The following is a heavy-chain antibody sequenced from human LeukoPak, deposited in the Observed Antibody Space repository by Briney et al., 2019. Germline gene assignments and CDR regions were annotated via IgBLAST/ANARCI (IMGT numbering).Heavy chain of an antibody. J-gene: IGHJ4*02. CDR2: ISSSSSTI. Sequence: GGSLRLFCAASGFTFSTSWMTWVRQAPGKGLEWVSYISSSSSTIYYADSVKGRFTISRDNAKNSLYLQMNSLRAEDTAVYYCARSVDIDYWGQGTLVTVSS. CDR3: ARSVDIDY. V-gene: IGHV3-48*01. D-gene: IGHD5-12*01. CDR1: GFTFSTSW.